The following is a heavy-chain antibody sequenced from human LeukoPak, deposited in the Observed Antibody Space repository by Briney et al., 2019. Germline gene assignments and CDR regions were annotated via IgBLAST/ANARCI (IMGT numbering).Heavy chain of an antibody. J-gene: IGHJ4*02. CDR1: GGTCNSYA. CDR3: ARGIKLWFYFDS. D-gene: IGHD5-18*01. V-gene: IGHV1-69*01. Sequence: ASVKVSCKASGGTCNSYAITWVRQAPGQGLEWMGGIIPLFNTANYAQKFQGRVTITADESTTTAYMELSSLRSEDTAVYYCARGIKLWFYFDSWGQGTLVTVSS. CDR2: IIPLFNTA.